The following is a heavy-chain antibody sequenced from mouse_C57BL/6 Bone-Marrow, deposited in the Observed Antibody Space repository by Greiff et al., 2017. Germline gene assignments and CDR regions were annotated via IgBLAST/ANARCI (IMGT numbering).Heavy chain of an antibody. J-gene: IGHJ4*01. CDR1: GYSITSDY. D-gene: IGHD3-2*02. CDR2: ISYSGST. V-gene: IGHV3-8*01. Sequence: EVQLQESGPGLAKPSQTLSLTCSVTGYSITSDYWNWTRKFPGNKLEYMGYISYSGSTYYNPSLKSRISITRDTSKNQYYLQLNSVTTEDTATYYCARSGYYVRGDYWGQGTSVTVSS. CDR3: ARSGYYVRGDY.